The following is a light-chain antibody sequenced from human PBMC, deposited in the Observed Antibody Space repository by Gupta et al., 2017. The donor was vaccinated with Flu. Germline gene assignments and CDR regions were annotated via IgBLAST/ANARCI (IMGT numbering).Light chain of an antibody. CDR2: DVS. CDR1: SGDVGGFNY. CDR3: ISFTSTTTLYV. Sequence: ITISCTGTSGDVGGFNYVSWYQQHPGKAPKLMIFDVSNRPSGVSNRFSGSKSGNTASLTISGLQAEDEADYYCISFTSTTTLYVFGTGTKVTVL. J-gene: IGLJ1*01. V-gene: IGLV2-14*04.